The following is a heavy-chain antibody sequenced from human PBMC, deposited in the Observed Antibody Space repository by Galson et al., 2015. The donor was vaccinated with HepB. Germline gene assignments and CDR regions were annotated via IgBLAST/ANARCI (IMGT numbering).Heavy chain of an antibody. V-gene: IGHV1-18*01. CDR3: ARDTEGYCSSTSCYTDGGDAFDI. J-gene: IGHJ3*02. D-gene: IGHD2-2*02. Sequence: SVKVSCKASGYTFTSYGISWVRQAPGQGLEWMGWISAYNGNTNYAQKLQGRVTMTTDTSTSTAYMELRSLRSDDTAVYYCARDTEGYCSSTSCYTDGGDAFDIWGQGTMVTVSS. CDR2: ISAYNGNT. CDR1: GYTFTSYG.